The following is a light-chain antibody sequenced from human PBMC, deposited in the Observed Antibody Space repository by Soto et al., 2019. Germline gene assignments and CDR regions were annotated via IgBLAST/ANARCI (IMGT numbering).Light chain of an antibody. Sequence: ETVMTQSPATLSVSPGERATFSCRASQSVNSNLAWYQQKPGQAPRLLIYGASTRATGIPARFSGSGSGTDFTLTISSLQSEDFAVYYCQQYNIWPPITFGQGTRLEIK. CDR3: QQYNIWPPIT. V-gene: IGKV3-15*01. CDR2: GAS. J-gene: IGKJ5*01. CDR1: QSVNSN.